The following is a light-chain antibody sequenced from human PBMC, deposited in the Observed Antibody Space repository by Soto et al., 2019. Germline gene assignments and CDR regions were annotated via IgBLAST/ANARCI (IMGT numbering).Light chain of an antibody. Sequence: QSALTQPASVSGSPGQSITISCIGTSSDVGAFNYVSWYQHHPGKAPKLIIYDVTDRPSGVSTRFSASKSGNTAYLTISGLQAEDEADYYCSSYTTRNTEVFGTGTKLTVL. V-gene: IGLV2-14*03. J-gene: IGLJ1*01. CDR2: DVT. CDR3: SSYTTRNTEV. CDR1: SSDVGAFNY.